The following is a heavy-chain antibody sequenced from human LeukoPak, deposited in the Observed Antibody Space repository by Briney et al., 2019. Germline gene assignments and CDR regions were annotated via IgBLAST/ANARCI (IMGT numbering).Heavy chain of an antibody. CDR1: GGSISSGSYY. J-gene: IGHJ3*02. Sequence: SQTLSLTCTVSGGSISSGSYYWSWIRQPAGKGLEWIGRIYTSGSTNYNPSLKSRVTISVDTSKNQFSLKLSSVTAADTAVYYCARGVGATGEDAFDIWGQGTMVIVSS. CDR3: ARGVGATGEDAFDI. CDR2: IYTSGST. D-gene: IGHD1-26*01. V-gene: IGHV4-61*02.